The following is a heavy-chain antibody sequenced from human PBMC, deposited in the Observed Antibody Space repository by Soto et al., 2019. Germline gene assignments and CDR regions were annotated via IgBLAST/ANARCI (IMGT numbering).Heavy chain of an antibody. V-gene: IGHV3-23*01. CDR1: GFTFSSYA. D-gene: IGHD2-15*01. CDR2: ISGSGDTT. Sequence: EVQLLESVGGLVQPGGSLRLSCAASGFTFSSYAMSWVRQAPGKGLEWVSAISGSGDTTYYPDSVKGRFTISRDNSKSTLFLQMSSLRAEDTALYYCAKQMGGSAYTATDYWGQGTPVTVSS. CDR3: AKQMGGSAYTATDY. J-gene: IGHJ4*02.